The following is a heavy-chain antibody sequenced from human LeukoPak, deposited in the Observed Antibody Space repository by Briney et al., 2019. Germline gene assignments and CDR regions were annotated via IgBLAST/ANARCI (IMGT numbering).Heavy chain of an antibody. CDR3: AKDNYYDSSGYWGDAFDI. CDR2: ISWNSGSI. CDR1: GFTFDDYA. Sequence: PGRSLRLSCAVSGFTFDDYAMHWVRQAPGKGLEWVSGISWNSGSIGYADSVKGRFTISRDNAKNSLYLQMNSLRAEDTALYYCAKDNYYDSSGYWGDAFDIWGQGTMVTVSS. D-gene: IGHD3-22*01. J-gene: IGHJ3*02. V-gene: IGHV3-9*01.